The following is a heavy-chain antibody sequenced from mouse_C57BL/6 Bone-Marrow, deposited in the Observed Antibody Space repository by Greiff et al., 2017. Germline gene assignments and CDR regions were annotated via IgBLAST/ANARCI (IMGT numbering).Heavy chain of an antibody. CDR2: IDPSDSYT. CDR3: ARREAMITTSYYAMDD. V-gene: IGHV1-69*01. J-gene: IGHJ4*01. D-gene: IGHD2-4*01. CDR1: GYTFTSYW. Sequence: QVQLQQPGAELVMPGASVKLSCKASGYTFTSYWMHWVKQRPGQGLEWIGEIDPSDSYTNYNQKFKGKSTLTVDKSSSTAYMQLSSLTSEDSAVYYCARREAMITTSYYAMDDWGQGTSGTVSS.